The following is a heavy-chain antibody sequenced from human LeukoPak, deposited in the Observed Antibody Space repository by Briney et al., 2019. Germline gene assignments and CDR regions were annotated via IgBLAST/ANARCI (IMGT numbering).Heavy chain of an antibody. V-gene: IGHV3-7*01. Sequence: GGSLRLSCAASGFTFSSYWMSWVRQAPGKGLEWVANIKQDGSEKYYVDSVKGRFTISRDNAKNSLYLQMNSLRAEDTAVYYCARDQDYDSSGYYRTNIDYWGQGTLVTVSS. CDR1: GFTFSSYW. CDR3: ARDQDYDSSGYYRTNIDY. J-gene: IGHJ4*02. D-gene: IGHD3-22*01. CDR2: IKQDGSEK.